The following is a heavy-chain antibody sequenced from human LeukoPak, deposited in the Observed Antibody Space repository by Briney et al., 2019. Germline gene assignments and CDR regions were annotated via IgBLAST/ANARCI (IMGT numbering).Heavy chain of an antibody. CDR1: GLTVRTNY. J-gene: IGHJ4*02. CDR3: ARVVAAMGGIDY. D-gene: IGHD2-21*02. CDR2: IYSSGST. V-gene: IGHV3-53*01. Sequence: GGSLRLSCAASGLTVRTNYMSWVRQAPGKGLEWVSIIYSSGSTYYADSVKGRFTISRDNSKNTLYLQMNSLRAEDTAVYYCARVVAAMGGIDYWGQGTLVTVSS.